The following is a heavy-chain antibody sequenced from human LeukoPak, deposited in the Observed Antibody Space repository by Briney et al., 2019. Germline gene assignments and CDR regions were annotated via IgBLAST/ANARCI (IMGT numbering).Heavy chain of an antibody. J-gene: IGHJ5*02. CDR3: ARDSGSYDGWFDP. CDR1: GYTFTSYD. Sequence: GASVKVSCKASGYTFTSYDINWVRQATGQGLEWMGWMNPNSGNTGYAQKFQGRVTMTRNTSISTAYMELNSLRSEDTAVYYCARDSGSYDGWFDPWGQGTLVTVSS. D-gene: IGHD1-26*01. V-gene: IGHV1-8*01. CDR2: MNPNSGNT.